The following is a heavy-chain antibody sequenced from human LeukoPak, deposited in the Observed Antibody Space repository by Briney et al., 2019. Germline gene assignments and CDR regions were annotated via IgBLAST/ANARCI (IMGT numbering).Heavy chain of an antibody. J-gene: IGHJ2*01. D-gene: IGHD2-15*01. V-gene: IGHV3-23*01. CDR2: ISGNGRNT. CDR1: GFTFSSYV. CDR3: ARGRGVYGYWYFDL. Sequence: GGSLGLSCAASGFTFSSYVMSWVRQAPGKGLEWVSTISGNGRNTYYADSVKGRFTISRDNSKITLSLEMNSLRAEDTAVYYCARGRGVYGYWYFDLWGRGTLVTVSS.